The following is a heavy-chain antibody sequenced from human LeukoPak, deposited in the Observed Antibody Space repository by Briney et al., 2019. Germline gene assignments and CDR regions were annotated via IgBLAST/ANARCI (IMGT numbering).Heavy chain of an antibody. D-gene: IGHD7-27*01. CDR1: GFTFSSYA. CDR2: ISGSGGST. Sequence: GGSLRLSCAASGFTFSSYAMSWVRQAPGKGLEWVSAISGSGGSTYYADSVKGRFTISRDNSKNTLYLQMNSLRAEDTAVYHCAKDPSWGYCFDYWGQGTLGTVSS. CDR3: AKDPSWGYCFDY. J-gene: IGHJ4*02. V-gene: IGHV3-23*01.